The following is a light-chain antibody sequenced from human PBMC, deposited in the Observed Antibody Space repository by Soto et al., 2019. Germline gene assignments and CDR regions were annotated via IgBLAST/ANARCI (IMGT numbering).Light chain of an antibody. CDR2: GAS. J-gene: IGKJ1*01. V-gene: IGKV3-15*01. Sequence: EIVMTQSPATLSVSPGETATLSCRACQSISSHLAWYQQKPGQTPSLLIYGASTRATGIPARFSGSGSGTEFTLTISSLQSEDFAVYYCQQYNYWWAFGQGTKVEIK. CDR1: QSISSH. CDR3: QQYNYWWA.